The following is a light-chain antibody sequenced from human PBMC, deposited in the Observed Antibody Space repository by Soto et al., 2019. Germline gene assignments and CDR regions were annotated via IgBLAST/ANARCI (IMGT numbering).Light chain of an antibody. Sequence: EIVMTQSPATLSASPGERATLSCGASQSVRTNLAWYQQRPGQAPRLLIHYSSTRATDIPARFSGSGSGTNFTLAISSLHSEDFAVYYCQQYAYWPETFGQGTKVDIK. V-gene: IGKV3D-15*01. J-gene: IGKJ1*01. CDR2: YSS. CDR3: QQYAYWPET. CDR1: QSVRTN.